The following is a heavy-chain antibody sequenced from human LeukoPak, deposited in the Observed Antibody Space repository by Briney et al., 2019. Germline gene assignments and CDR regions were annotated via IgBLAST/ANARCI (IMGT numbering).Heavy chain of an antibody. CDR1: GGTFSSYA. CDR2: ISAYNGNT. CDR3: ARGGPMIYDAFDI. D-gene: IGHD3-22*01. V-gene: IGHV1-18*01. J-gene: IGHJ3*02. Sequence: ASVKVSCKASGGTFSSYAISWVRQAPGQGLEWMGWISAYNGNTNYAQKLQGRVTMTTDTSTSTAYMELRSLRSDVTAVYYCARGGPMIYDAFDIWGQGTMVTVSS.